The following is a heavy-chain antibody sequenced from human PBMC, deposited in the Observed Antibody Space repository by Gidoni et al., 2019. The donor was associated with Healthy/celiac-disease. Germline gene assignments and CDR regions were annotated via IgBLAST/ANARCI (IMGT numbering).Heavy chain of an antibody. V-gene: IGHV4-30-4*01. D-gene: IGHD2-15*01. CDR1: GGPISSGDYY. CDR3: ASAYEVGVDAFDI. CDR2: IYYSGST. Sequence: QVQLQESGPGLVKPSQTLSLTCTVPGGPISSGDYYWSWIRQPPGKGLEWIGYIYYSGSTYYNPSLKSRVTISVDTSKNQFSLKLSSVTAADTAVYYCASAYEVGVDAFDIWGQGTMVTVSS. J-gene: IGHJ3*02.